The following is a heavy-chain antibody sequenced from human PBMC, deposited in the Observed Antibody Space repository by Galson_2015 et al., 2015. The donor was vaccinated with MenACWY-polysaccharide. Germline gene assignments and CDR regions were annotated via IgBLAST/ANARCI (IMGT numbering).Heavy chain of an antibody. CDR2: IRSSGTNT. D-gene: IGHD3-3*01. V-gene: IGHV3-23*01. Sequence: SLRLSCAASGFTFTSYAMSWVRQAPGKGLEWVSAIRSSGTNTYYADSVKGRFTISRDNSKNTLYLQMNSLRAEDTAVYYCAKDSTDYWSVAGRSVHWGQGSLVTVSS. CDR3: AKDSTDYWSVAGRSVH. J-gene: IGHJ4*02. CDR1: GFTFTSYA.